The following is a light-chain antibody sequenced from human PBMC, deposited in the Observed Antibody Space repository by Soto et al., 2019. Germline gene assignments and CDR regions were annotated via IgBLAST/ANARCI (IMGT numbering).Light chain of an antibody. CDR1: SSDGGSYNL. V-gene: IGLV2-23*02. J-gene: IGLJ2*01. Sequence: QSVLTQPASVSGSPGQSITISCTGTSSDGGSYNLVSWYQQHPGKAPKVVIYEATKRPSGVSGRFSGSKSGNTASLTISGLQADDVAHYYCFSYGRFSTFIIFGGGTKLTVL. CDR3: FSYGRFSTFII. CDR2: EAT.